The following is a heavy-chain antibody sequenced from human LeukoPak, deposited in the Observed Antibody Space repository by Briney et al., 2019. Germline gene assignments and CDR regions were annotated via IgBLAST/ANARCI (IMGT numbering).Heavy chain of an antibody. CDR1: GFRFGRDW. D-gene: IGHD2-2*01. V-gene: IGHV3-7*01. J-gene: IGHJ1*01. Sequence: GGSLRLTCVASGFRFGRDWISWVRQAPGKGLEWVACVKQDGTEKNYVVSVWGRFTVSVDNGKNSLYLQMNSLRAEDSAKYYCATLDSTKSVLWGRGTAVIVSS. CDR2: VKQDGTEK. CDR3: ATLDSTKSVL.